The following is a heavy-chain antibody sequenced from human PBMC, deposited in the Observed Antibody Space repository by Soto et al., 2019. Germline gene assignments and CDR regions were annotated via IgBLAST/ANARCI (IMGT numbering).Heavy chain of an antibody. D-gene: IGHD1-20*01. CDR1: GGSLSDYY. J-gene: IGHJ5*02. CDR2: VNHRGSS. CDR3: ARYQWNPGAFDP. V-gene: IGHV4-34*01. Sequence: QVQLQQWGAGLLKPSETLSLTCAVYGGSLSDYYWNWLRQPPGKGLEWIGEVNHRGSSSYNPSLKSRVDISVETAMTQFSLKLRSVTAADTAVYCCARYQWNPGAFDPWGPGTQVIVSS.